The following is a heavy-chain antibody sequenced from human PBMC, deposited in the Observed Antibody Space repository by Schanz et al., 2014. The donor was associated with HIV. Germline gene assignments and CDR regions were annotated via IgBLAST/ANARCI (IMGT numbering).Heavy chain of an antibody. J-gene: IGHJ5*02. V-gene: IGHV3-33*01. CDR3: AREYYSRNRNWFDP. Sequence: QVQLVESGGGVVQPGRSLRLSCTASGFTFSTSGMHWVRQAPGKGLEWVAVIWYDGTNIDYADSVKGRFTVSRDNSKNMLYLQMNSLRAEDTAVYYCAREYYSRNRNWFDPWGQGTLVTVSS. D-gene: IGHD6-13*01. CDR1: GFTFSTSG. CDR2: IWYDGTNI.